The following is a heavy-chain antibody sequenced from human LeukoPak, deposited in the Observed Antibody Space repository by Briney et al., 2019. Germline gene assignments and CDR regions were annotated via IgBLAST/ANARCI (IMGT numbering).Heavy chain of an antibody. CDR3: AKVVTIFGVVRPNWFDP. D-gene: IGHD3-3*01. Sequence: GGSLRLSCAASGLSFSTYGMTWVRQAPGKGLEWVSGISVSGGSTYYAGSVKGRFTISRDNSKNTLYLQMNSLRAEDTAVYYCAKVVTIFGVVRPNWFDPWGQGTLVTVSS. J-gene: IGHJ5*02. V-gene: IGHV3-23*01. CDR2: ISVSGGST. CDR1: GLSFSTYG.